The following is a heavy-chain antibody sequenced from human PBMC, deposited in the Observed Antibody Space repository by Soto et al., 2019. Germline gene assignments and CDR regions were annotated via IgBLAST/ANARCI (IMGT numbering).Heavy chain of an antibody. V-gene: IGHV4-39*01. Sequence: SETLSLTCSVSGGSISNTDFYWGWFRQPPGKGLEWIASIYYGGNTHYNPSLKSRVTISVDTSKNQFSLKLSSVTAADTAVYSCARDGSCYSCRAWGPGTLVTVSS. D-gene: IGHD2-15*01. CDR1: GGSISNTDFY. CDR3: ARDGSCYSCRA. J-gene: IGHJ4*02. CDR2: IYYGGNT.